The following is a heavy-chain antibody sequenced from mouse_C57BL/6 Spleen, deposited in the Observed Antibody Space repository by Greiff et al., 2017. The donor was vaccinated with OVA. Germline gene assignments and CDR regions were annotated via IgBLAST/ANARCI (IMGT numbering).Heavy chain of an antibody. CDR3: ARDYGSSYDY. Sequence: QVQLQQSGPELVKPGASVKISCKASGYAFSSSWMNWVKQRPGKGLEWIGRIYPGDGDTNYNGKFTGKATLTADKSSSTAYMQLSSLTSEDSAVYFCARDYGSSYDYWGQGTTLTVSS. CDR1: GYAFSSSW. D-gene: IGHD1-1*01. J-gene: IGHJ2*01. CDR2: IYPGDGDT. V-gene: IGHV1-82*01.